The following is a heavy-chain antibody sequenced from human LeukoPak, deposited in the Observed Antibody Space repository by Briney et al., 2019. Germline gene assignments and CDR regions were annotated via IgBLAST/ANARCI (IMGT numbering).Heavy chain of an antibody. CDR1: GFHFNNHA. CDR3: ATLGFNDTHYFDY. Sequence: PGGSLRLSCAASGFHFNNHAMNWVRQAPGKGLEWISYISSCGTITYYADPVKGRFTISRDNGQDSLDLQMNSLRVEDTAVYFCATLGFNDTHYFDYWGQGALVTVSS. CDR2: ISSCGTIT. J-gene: IGHJ4*02. D-gene: IGHD3-22*01. V-gene: IGHV3-48*03.